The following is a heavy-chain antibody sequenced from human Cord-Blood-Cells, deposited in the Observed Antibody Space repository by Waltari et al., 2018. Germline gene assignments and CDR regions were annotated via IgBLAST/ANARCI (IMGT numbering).Heavy chain of an antibody. D-gene: IGHD3-3*01. CDR2: ISISSSTI. Sequence: EVQLVESGGGLVQPGGSLRLSCAASGFTFSSYSMNWVRQAPGKGLEWVSYISISSSTIYYADSVKARFTISRDNAKNSLYLQMNSLRDEDTAVYYCARSVTIFGVVTPCDYWGQGTLVTVS. V-gene: IGHV3-48*02. CDR1: GFTFSSYS. CDR3: ARSVTIFGVVTPCDY. J-gene: IGHJ4*02.